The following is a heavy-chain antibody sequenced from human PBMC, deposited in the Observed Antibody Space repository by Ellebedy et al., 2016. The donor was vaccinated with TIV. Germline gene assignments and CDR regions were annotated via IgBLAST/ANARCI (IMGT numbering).Heavy chain of an antibody. CDR3: ARVLRGGRAGDYFDY. J-gene: IGHJ4*02. CDR1: GGSISSSSFY. CDR2: IYYSGTT. V-gene: IGHV4-39*07. D-gene: IGHD1-1*01. Sequence: MPSETLSLTWTVSGGSISSSSFYRGWIRQPPGQGLEWIGNIYYSGTTYYSPSHKSRVTISVDTSKNQFSLNLSSVTAADTAVYYCARVLRGGRAGDYFDYWGQGTLVTVSA.